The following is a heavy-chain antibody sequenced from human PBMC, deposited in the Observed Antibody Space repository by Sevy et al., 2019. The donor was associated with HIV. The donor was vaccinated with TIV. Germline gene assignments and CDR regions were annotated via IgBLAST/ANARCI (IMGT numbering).Heavy chain of an antibody. J-gene: IGHJ4*02. CDR1: GFTFSSYG. D-gene: IGHD3-16*02. CDR2: IRYDGSNK. V-gene: IGHV3-30*02. CDR3: AKAHYDYIWGSYRLDY. Sequence: GGSLRLSCAASGFTFSSYGMHWVRQAPGKGLEWVAFIRYDGSNKYYADSVKGRFTISRDNSKNTLYLQMNSLRAEDTAVYYCAKAHYDYIWGSYRLDYWGQGTLVTVFS.